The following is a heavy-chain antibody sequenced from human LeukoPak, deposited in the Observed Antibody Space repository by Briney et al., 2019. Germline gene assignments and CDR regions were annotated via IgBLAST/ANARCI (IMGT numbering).Heavy chain of an antibody. CDR2: IYYSGST. CDR3: ATEAPRGPMALSY. D-gene: IGHD3-10*01. J-gene: IGHJ4*02. V-gene: IGHV4-61*01. CDR1: GGSVSSGSYY. Sequence: PSETLSLTCSVSGGSVSSGSYYWSWIRQPPGKGLEWIGYIYYSGSTNYNPSLKSRVTISVDTSKNQFSLKLSSVTAADTAVYYCATEAPRGPMALSYWGQGTLVTVSS.